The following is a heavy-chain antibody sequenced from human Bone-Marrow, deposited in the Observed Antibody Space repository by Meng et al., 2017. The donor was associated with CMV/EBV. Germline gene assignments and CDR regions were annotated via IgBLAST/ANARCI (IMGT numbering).Heavy chain of an antibody. CDR2: IKQDGSEK. V-gene: IGHV3-7*01. D-gene: IGHD4-17*01. CDR1: GFTFSSYE. CDR3: ARVYADSNGMDV. Sequence: GGSLRLSCAASGFTFSSYEMNWVRQAPGKGLEWVANIKQDGSEKYYVDSVKGRFTISRDNAKNSLYLQMNSLRAEDTAVYYCARVYADSNGMDVWGQGTTVTVSS. J-gene: IGHJ6*02.